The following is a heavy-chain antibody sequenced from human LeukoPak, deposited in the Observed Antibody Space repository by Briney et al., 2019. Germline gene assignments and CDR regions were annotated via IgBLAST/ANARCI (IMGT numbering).Heavy chain of an antibody. Sequence: SETLSLTCTVSGGSISSYYWSWIRQPPKKGLEWIGYVYYSGATIYNPSLKSRVTISVDTSKNQFSLKLSSVTAADTTVYYCARDRYGGNSPMDVWGQGTTVSVSS. V-gene: IGHV4-59*01. CDR3: ARDRYGGNSPMDV. J-gene: IGHJ6*02. CDR2: VYYSGAT. CDR1: GGSISSYY. D-gene: IGHD4-23*01.